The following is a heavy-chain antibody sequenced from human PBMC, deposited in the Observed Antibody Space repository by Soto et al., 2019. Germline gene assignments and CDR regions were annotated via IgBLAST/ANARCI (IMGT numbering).Heavy chain of an antibody. CDR1: GGTFSSYA. D-gene: IGHD2-2*02. CDR2: IIPIFGTA. J-gene: IGHJ6*02. Sequence: SVKVSCKASGGTFSSYAISWVRQAPGQGLEWMGGIIPIFGTANYAQKFQGRVTITADKSTSTAYMELSSLRSEDTAVYYCASPHCSSTSCYNYCYYYYGMDVWGQGTTVTVSS. V-gene: IGHV1-69*06. CDR3: ASPHCSSTSCYNYCYYYYGMDV.